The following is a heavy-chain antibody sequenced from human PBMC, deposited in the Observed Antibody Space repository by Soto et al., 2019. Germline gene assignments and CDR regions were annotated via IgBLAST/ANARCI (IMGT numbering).Heavy chain of an antibody. J-gene: IGHJ6*04. Sequence: QVQLVQSGAEVKKPGASVKVSCKASGYTFTSYGISWVRQAPGRGLEWMGWISAYNGNTNYAQKLQGRVTMTTDTSTSTAYMELRSLRSDDTAVYYCERVGDNFWSGYTKVDVWGKGTTVTVSS. CDR2: ISAYNGNT. D-gene: IGHD3-3*01. CDR1: GYTFTSYG. CDR3: ERVGDNFWSGYTKVDV. V-gene: IGHV1-18*01.